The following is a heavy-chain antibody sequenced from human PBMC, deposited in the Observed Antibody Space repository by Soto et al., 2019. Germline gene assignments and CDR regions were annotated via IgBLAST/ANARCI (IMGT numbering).Heavy chain of an antibody. D-gene: IGHD6-19*01. CDR3: AKDSSGDEGGWFDY. J-gene: IGHJ4*02. CDR1: GFTFSSYG. Sequence: GGSLRLSCAASGFTFSSYGMHWVRQAPGKGLEWVAVISYDGSNKYYADSVKGRFTISRDNSKNTLYLQMNSLRAEDTAVYYCAKDSSGDEGGWFDYWGQGTLVTVSS. CDR2: ISYDGSNK. V-gene: IGHV3-30*18.